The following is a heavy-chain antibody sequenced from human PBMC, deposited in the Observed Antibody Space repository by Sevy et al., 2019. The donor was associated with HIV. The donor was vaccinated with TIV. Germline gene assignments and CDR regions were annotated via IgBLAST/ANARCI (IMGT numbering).Heavy chain of an antibody. J-gene: IGHJ3*02. V-gene: IGHV4-34*01. D-gene: IGHD2-2*01. CDR3: ARHCGSTSCSHAFDI. CDR1: GGSFSGYY. CDR2: INHSGST. Sequence: TLSLTCAVYGGSFSGYYWSWIHQPPGKGLEWIGEINHSGSTNYNPSLKSRVTISVDTSKNQFSLKLSSVTAADTAVYYCARHCGSTSCSHAFDIWGQGTMVTVSS.